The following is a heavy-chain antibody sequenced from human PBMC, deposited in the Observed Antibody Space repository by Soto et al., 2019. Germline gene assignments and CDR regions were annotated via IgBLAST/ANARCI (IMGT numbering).Heavy chain of an antibody. Sequence: GGSLRLSCAASGFTFSSYGMHWVRQAPGKGLEWVAVISYDGSNKYYADSGKGRFTISRDNSKNTLYQQMNSLRAEDTAVYYCAKPEGSTQGDSSSWYYYYGMDVWGQGTTVTVSS. CDR2: ISYDGSNK. D-gene: IGHD6-13*01. CDR3: AKPEGSTQGDSSSWYYYYGMDV. J-gene: IGHJ6*02. V-gene: IGHV3-30*18. CDR1: GFTFSSYG.